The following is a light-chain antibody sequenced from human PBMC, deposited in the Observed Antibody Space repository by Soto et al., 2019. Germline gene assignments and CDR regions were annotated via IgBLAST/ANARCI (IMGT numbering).Light chain of an antibody. CDR2: EGS. CDR3: CSYAGSSTLYV. J-gene: IGLJ1*01. V-gene: IGLV2-23*01. Sequence: ALTQPASVSGSPGQSITISCTGTSSDVGSYNLVSWYQQHPGKAPKLMIYEGSKRPSGVSNRFSGSKSGNTASLTISGLQAEDEADYYCCSYAGSSTLYVFGTGTKLTVL. CDR1: SSDVGSYNL.